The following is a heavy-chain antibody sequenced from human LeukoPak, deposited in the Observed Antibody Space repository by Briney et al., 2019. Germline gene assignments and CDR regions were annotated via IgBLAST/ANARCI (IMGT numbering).Heavy chain of an antibody. D-gene: IGHD3-10*01. J-gene: IGHJ4*02. CDR2: INTNTGNP. CDR3: ARAPYYYGSGSYYDNPFDY. V-gene: IGHV7-4-1*02. CDR1: GYTFIKYA. Sequence: ASVKVSCAASGYTFIKYAIHWVRQAPGQGLEWMGWINTNTGNPTYAQGFTGRFVFSLDTSVSTAYLQISSLKAEDTAVYYCARAPYYYGSGSYYDNPFDYWGQGTLVTVSS.